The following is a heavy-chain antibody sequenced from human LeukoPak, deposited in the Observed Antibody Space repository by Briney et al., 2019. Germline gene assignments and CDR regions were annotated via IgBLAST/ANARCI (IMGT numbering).Heavy chain of an antibody. CDR3: AKASGTYCSSSSCFLDY. V-gene: IGHV3-30*02. J-gene: IGHJ4*02. Sequence: PGGSLRLSCAASGFPFNSYGMHWVRQAPGKGLEWVAFIRYDGDNKYYADSVKGRSTISRDNSRNTLYLQMNSLRAEDTAVYYCAKASGTYCSSSSCFLDYWGQGTLVTVSS. CDR2: IRYDGDNK. D-gene: IGHD2-2*01. CDR1: GFPFNSYG.